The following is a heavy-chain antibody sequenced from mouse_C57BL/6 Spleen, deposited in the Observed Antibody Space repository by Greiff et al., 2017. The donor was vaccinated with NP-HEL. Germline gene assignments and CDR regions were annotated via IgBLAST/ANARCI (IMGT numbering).Heavy chain of an antibody. J-gene: IGHJ4*01. D-gene: IGHD2-4*01. CDR1: GYTFTSYW. Sequence: QVQLQQPGAELVMPGASVKLSCKASGYTFTSYWMHWVKQRPGQGLEWIGEIDPSDSYTNYNQKFKGKSTLTVDKSSSTAYMQLSSLTSEDSAVYYCARSGGSGPYDLGGWGKGTSVTVSS. V-gene: IGHV1-69*01. CDR2: IDPSDSYT. CDR3: ARSGGSGPYDLGG.